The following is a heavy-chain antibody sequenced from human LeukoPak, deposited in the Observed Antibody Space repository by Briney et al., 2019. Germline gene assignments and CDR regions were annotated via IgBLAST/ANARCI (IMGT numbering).Heavy chain of an antibody. J-gene: IGHJ4*02. CDR1: GFTFSSYW. V-gene: IGHV3-74*01. D-gene: IGHD6-19*01. CDR3: AKGHYRYNSGWSPGYY. CDR2: INSDGSST. Sequence: PGGSLRLSCAASGFTFSSYWMHWVRQAPGKGLVWVSRINSDGSSTSYADSVKGRFTISRDNAKNTLYLQMNSLRAEDTAVYYCAKGHYRYNSGWSPGYYWGQGTLVTVSS.